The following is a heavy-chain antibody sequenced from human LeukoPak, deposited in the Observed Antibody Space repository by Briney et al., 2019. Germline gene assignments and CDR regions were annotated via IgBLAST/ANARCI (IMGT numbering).Heavy chain of an antibody. D-gene: IGHD3-9*01. Sequence: GGSLRLSCAASGFTFSNSARNWVRQVPGKGLEWVSSIDYDSSHIYYAASVRGRFTISIDNARNSVYLQMNSLRVEDTAVYYCARDPLRYLRVGHYDYWGHGTLFAVSS. J-gene: IGHJ4*03. CDR2: IDYDSSHI. V-gene: IGHV3-21*01. CDR1: GFTFSNSA. CDR3: ARDPLRYLRVGHYDY.